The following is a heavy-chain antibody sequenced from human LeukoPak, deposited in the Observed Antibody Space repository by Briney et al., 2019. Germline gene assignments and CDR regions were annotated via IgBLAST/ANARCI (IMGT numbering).Heavy chain of an antibody. V-gene: IGHV3-48*03. Sequence: GGSLRLSCAASGFTFSSYEMNWVRQAPGKGLEWVAYISDSGSTIYYADSVKGRFTLSRDNAKNTLYLQMNSLRAEDTALYYCARDVPARDAPAASDASDIWGQGTMVPVS. CDR3: ARDVPARDAPAASDASDI. CDR1: GFTFSSYE. D-gene: IGHD2-2*01. CDR2: ISDSGSTI. J-gene: IGHJ3*02.